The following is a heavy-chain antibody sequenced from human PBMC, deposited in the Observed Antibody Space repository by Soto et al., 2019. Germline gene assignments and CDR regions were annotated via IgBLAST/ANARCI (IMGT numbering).Heavy chain of an antibody. V-gene: IGHV4-30-4*01. D-gene: IGHD2-2*01. CDR1: GGSISSGGSY. J-gene: IGHJ4*02. CDR3: VRYCSTTKCPFDY. CDR2: IYYSGNT. Sequence: TLSLTCTVSGGSISSGGSYWGWIRQPPGKGLEWIGYIYYSGNTYFNPSLKGRVTLSVDTSKNQFSLNLSSVTAADTAVYYCVRYCSTTKCPFDYWGQGTLVTVSS.